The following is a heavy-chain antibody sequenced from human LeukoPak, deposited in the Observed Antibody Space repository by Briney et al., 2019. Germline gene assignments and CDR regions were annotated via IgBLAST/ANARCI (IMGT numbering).Heavy chain of an antibody. J-gene: IGHJ3*02. V-gene: IGHV3-20*04. CDR3: ARGGCSSASCYAVSAFDI. CDR2: INWNGDST. Sequence: PGGSLRLSCAASGFTFDGFGMSWVRPAPGKGLEWVSGINWNGDSTDYADSVKGRFTISRDNAKNSLYLQMNSLRAEDTALYYCARGGCSSASCYAVSAFDIWGQGTMVTVSS. D-gene: IGHD2-2*01. CDR1: GFTFDGFG.